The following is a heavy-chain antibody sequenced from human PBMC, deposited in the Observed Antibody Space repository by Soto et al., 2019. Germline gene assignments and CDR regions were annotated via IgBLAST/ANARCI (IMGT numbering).Heavy chain of an antibody. D-gene: IGHD1-7*01. J-gene: IGHJ3*02. Sequence: RLSCAASGFTFSSYSMSWVRQAPGKGLEWVAHITATGGTTYYADSVKGRFTISRDTSRNTLYLQMNGLRAEDTALYYCAKCMQAYWNYDAHHIWGQGTMVT. CDR1: GFTFSSYS. CDR2: ITATGGTT. V-gene: IGHV3-23*01. CDR3: AKCMQAYWNYDAHHI.